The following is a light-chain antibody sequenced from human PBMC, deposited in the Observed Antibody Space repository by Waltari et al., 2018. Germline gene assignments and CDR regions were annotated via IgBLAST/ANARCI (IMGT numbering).Light chain of an antibody. Sequence: DIQMTQSPSTLSASVGDRVTITCRASQSISSWLAWYQPQPGKAPKVLIYKASSLESGVPSRFSGSGSGTEFTLTISSLQPDDFATYYCQHYNTYPFTFGPGTKVDIK. CDR3: QHYNTYPFT. J-gene: IGKJ3*01. CDR1: QSISSW. V-gene: IGKV1-5*03. CDR2: KAS.